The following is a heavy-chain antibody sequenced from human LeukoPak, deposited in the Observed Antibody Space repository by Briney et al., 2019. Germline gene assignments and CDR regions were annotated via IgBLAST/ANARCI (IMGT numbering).Heavy chain of an antibody. D-gene: IGHD5-18*01. J-gene: IGHJ3*02. Sequence: PGGSLRLSCAASGFTFDDYAMHWVRQAPGKGLEWVSGISWNSGSIGYADSVKGRFTISRDNAKNSLYLQMNSLRAEDMALYYCAKDIRATAMAPGDAFDIWGQGTMVTVSS. CDR2: ISWNSGSI. CDR3: AKDIRATAMAPGDAFDI. V-gene: IGHV3-9*03. CDR1: GFTFDDYA.